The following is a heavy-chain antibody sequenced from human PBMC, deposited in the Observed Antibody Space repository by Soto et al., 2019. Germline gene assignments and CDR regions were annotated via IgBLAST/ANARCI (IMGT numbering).Heavy chain of an antibody. D-gene: IGHD6-19*01. Sequence: SETLSLTCTVSGGSISSYYWSWIRQPPGKGLEWIGYIYYSGSTNYNPSLKSRVTISVDTSKNQFSLKLSSVTAADTAVYYCARDSTVAGRYYYYGMDVWGQGTTVTVSS. V-gene: IGHV4-59*01. CDR3: ARDSTVAGRYYYYGMDV. CDR1: GGSISSYY. CDR2: IYYSGST. J-gene: IGHJ6*02.